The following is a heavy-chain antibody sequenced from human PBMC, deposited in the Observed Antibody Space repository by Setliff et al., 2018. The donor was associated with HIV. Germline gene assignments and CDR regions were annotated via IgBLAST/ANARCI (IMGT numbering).Heavy chain of an antibody. CDR1: GGSISGYH. CDR2: IYTSRGT. J-gene: IGHJ4*02. Sequence: PSETLSLTCTVSGGSISGYHWNWLRQTPGKGLEWIGYIYTSRGTYYNHSLRTRVIISVDTSNQFSLKLSSVTAADAAVYYCARSPSYRSSWEYYFDYWGQGILVTVSS. CDR3: ARSPSYRSSWEYYFDY. V-gene: IGHV4-4*09. D-gene: IGHD6-13*01.